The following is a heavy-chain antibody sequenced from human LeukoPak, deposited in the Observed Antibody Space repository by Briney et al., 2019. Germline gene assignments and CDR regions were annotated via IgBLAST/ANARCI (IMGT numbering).Heavy chain of an antibody. J-gene: IGHJ3*02. CDR2: IRSKANSYAT. Sequence: GGSLRLSCAASGFTFSGSAMHWVRQASGKGLEWVGRIRSKANSYATAYAASVKGRFTISRDDSKNTAYLQMNSLKTEDTAVYYCTPVVYGDAFDIWGQGTMVTVSS. V-gene: IGHV3-73*01. CDR1: GFTFSGSA. D-gene: IGHD2-8*02. CDR3: TPVVYGDAFDI.